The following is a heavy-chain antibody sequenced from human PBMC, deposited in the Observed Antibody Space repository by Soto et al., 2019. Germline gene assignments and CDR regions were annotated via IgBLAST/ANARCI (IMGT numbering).Heavy chain of an antibody. V-gene: IGHV3-30-3*01. CDR3: AREDDAFDI. CDR2: ISYDGSNK. CDR1: GFTFSSYA. Sequence: QVQLVESGGGVVQPGRSLRLSCAASGFTFSSYAMHWVRQAPGKGLEWVAVISYDGSNKYYADSVKGRFTISRDNSKNTLYPQMNSLRAEDTAVYYCAREDDAFDIWGQGTMVTVSS. J-gene: IGHJ3*02.